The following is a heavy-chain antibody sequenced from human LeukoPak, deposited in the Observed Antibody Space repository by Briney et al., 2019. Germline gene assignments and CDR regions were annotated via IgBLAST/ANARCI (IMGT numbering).Heavy chain of an antibody. CDR3: ARVFTDYGDAWFDP. CDR2: IYTSGST. Sequence: PSETLSLTCTVSGXSISSYYWSWIRQPAGKGLEWIGRIYTSGSTNYNPSLKSRVTMSVDTSKNQFSLKLSSVTAADTAVYYCARVFTDYGDAWFDPWGQGTLVTVSS. J-gene: IGHJ5*02. D-gene: IGHD4-17*01. V-gene: IGHV4-4*07. CDR1: GXSISSYY.